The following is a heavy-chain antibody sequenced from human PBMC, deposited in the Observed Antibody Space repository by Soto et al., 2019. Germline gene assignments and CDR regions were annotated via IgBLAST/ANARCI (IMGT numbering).Heavy chain of an antibody. CDR3: AIDPFIAVAGTEYDYFDY. J-gene: IGHJ4*02. CDR2: ISGSGGST. CDR1: GFTFSSYA. D-gene: IGHD6-19*01. V-gene: IGHV3-23*01. Sequence: PGGSLRLSCAASGFTFSSYAMSWVRQAPGKGLEWVSAISGSGGSTYYADSVKGRFTISRDNSKNKLYLQMNSLRAEDTTVYYCAIDPFIAVAGTEYDYFDYWGQGTLVTVSS.